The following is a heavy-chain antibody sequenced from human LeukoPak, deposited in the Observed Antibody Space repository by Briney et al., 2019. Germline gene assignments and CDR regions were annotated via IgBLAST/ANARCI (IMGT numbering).Heavy chain of an antibody. J-gene: IGHJ4*02. CDR3: AREGYSYGYAGDY. D-gene: IGHD5-18*01. CDR2: ISSTSSYI. CDR1: GFTFSSYA. Sequence: PGGSLRLSCAASGFTFSSYAMSWVRQAPGKGLEWVSSISSTSSYIFYADSFKGRFTISRDNAENSLYLQMNSLRVEDTGVYFCAREGYSYGYAGDYWGQGTLVTDSS. V-gene: IGHV3-21*01.